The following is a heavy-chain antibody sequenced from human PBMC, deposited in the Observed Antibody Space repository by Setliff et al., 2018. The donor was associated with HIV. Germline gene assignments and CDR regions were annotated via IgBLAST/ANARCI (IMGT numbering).Heavy chain of an antibody. CDR3: ARDWNYFASGSNAFDI. J-gene: IGHJ3*02. Sequence: SVKVSCKASGGTFSTYAFSWVRQAPGQGLEWMGGIIPSFDITNYAQKFRGRVTITADKSTSTAYMELSSLRSDDTAVYFCARDWNYFASGSNAFDIWGQGTMVTVSS. D-gene: IGHD3-10*01. V-gene: IGHV1-69*10. CDR2: IIPSFDIT. CDR1: GGTFSTYA.